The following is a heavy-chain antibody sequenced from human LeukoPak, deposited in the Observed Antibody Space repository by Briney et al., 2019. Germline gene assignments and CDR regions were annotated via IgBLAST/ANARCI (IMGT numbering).Heavy chain of an antibody. CDR1: GGSISSSSYY. J-gene: IGHJ4*02. Sequence: PSETLSLTCTVSGGSISSSSYYWGWIRQPPGKGLEWIGSIYYSGSTYYNPSLKSRVTISVDTSKNQFSLKLSSVTAADTAVYYCASQGGEMNYDILTGYYLIGQWGQGTLVTVSS. CDR2: IYYSGST. V-gene: IGHV4-39*01. CDR3: ASQGGEMNYDILTGYYLIGQ. D-gene: IGHD3-9*01.